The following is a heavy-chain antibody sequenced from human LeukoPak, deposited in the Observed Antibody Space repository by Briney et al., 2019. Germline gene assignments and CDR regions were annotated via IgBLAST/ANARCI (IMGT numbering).Heavy chain of an antibody. D-gene: IGHD2-15*01. J-gene: IGHJ4*02. CDR1: GYSFTSYW. CDR2: IYPGDSDT. V-gene: IGHV5-51*01. Sequence: GESLKISCKGSGYSFTSYWIGWVRQMPGKGLEWMGVIYPGDSDTRYSPSFQGQVTISADKSIGTAYLQWSSLKASDTAMYYCAVNLRYGSGGSCYSGCYYCDYWGQGTLVTVSS. CDR3: AVNLRYGSGGSCYSGCYYCDY.